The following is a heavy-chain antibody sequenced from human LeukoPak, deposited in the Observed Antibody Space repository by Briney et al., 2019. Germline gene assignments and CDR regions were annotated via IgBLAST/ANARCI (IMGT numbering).Heavy chain of an antibody. CDR1: GGSISSGGYY. Sequence: SETLSLTCTVSGGSISSGGYYWSWIRQHPGKGLEWIGYIYYSGSTYYNPSLKSRVTISVDTSKNQFPLKLSSVTAADTAVYYCAKDPLNTVMVSPTFDYWGQGTLVTVSS. CDR2: IYYSGST. D-gene: IGHD5-18*01. V-gene: IGHV4-31*03. CDR3: AKDPLNTVMVSPTFDY. J-gene: IGHJ4*02.